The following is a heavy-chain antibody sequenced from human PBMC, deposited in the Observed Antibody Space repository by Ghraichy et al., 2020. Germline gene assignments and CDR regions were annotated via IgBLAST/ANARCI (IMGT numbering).Heavy chain of an antibody. CDR3: ARGMREWLSNCYYYGMDV. D-gene: IGHD3-3*01. J-gene: IGHJ6*02. CDR2: MNPNSGNT. V-gene: IGHV1-8*01. CDR1: GYTFTSYD. Sequence: SVKVSCKASGYTFTSYDINWVRQATGQGLEWMGWMNPNSGNTGYAQKFQGRVTMTRNTSISTAYMELSSLRSEDTAVYYCARGMREWLSNCYYYGMDVWGQGTTVTVSS.